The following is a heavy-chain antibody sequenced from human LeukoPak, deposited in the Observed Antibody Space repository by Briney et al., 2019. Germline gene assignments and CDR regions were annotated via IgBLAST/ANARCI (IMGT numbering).Heavy chain of an antibody. CDR2: IIPIFGTA. V-gene: IGHV1-69*05. CDR1: GGTFSSYA. J-gene: IGHJ6*03. D-gene: IGHD6-13*01. Sequence: SSVKVSCKASGGTFSSYAISWVRQAHGQGLEWMGGIIPIFGTANYAQKFQGRVTITTDESTSTAYIELSSLRSEDTAVYYCASKGSSSHEYYYYYYMDVWGKGTTVTVSS. CDR3: ASKGSSSHEYYYYYYMDV.